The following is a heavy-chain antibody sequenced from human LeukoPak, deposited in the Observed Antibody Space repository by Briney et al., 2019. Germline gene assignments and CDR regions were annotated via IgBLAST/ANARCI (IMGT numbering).Heavy chain of an antibody. D-gene: IGHD6-13*01. Sequence: ASVKVSCKASGYTFTNYDIHWVRQATGQGLEWMGWMNPYSGNTGYAQNFQGRITITRNTSISTAYMELSSLRSEDTAVYYCARTQQLVLRSPLDPWGQGTLDTVSS. J-gene: IGHJ5*02. CDR1: GYTFTNYD. CDR2: MNPYSGNT. CDR3: ARTQQLVLRSPLDP. V-gene: IGHV1-8*03.